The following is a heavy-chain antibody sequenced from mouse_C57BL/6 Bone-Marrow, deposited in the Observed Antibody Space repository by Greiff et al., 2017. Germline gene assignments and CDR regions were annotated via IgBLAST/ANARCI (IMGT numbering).Heavy chain of an antibody. CDR3: AIGPFGGYPYYHALDY. D-gene: IGHD1-1*02. J-gene: IGHJ4*01. Sequence: QVQLQQSGAELVKPGASVKLSCKASGYTFTSYWMHWVKQRPGQGLEWIGMIHPNSGSTNYNEKFKSKATLTVDKSSSTAYMQLSSLTSEDSALNYCAIGPFGGYPYYHALDYWGHGTSVTVST. CDR2: IHPNSGST. CDR1: GYTFTSYW. V-gene: IGHV1-64*01.